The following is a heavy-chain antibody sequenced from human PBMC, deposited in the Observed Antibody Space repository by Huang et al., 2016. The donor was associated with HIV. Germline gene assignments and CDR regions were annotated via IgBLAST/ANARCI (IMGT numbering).Heavy chain of an antibody. D-gene: IGHD3-22*01. J-gene: IGHJ4*02. CDR2: INSGGSST. CDR1: GFSISSYW. V-gene: IGHV3-74*01. Sequence: GGGLVQPGGSLRLSCAASGFSISSYWMHWVRQAPGKGLVWVSRINSGGSSTSYADSVKGRFTISRDNAKNTLYLQMNSLRAEDTAVYYCARDPRIQSWLNFFDYWGQGTLVSVSS. CDR3: ARDPRIQSWLNFFDY.